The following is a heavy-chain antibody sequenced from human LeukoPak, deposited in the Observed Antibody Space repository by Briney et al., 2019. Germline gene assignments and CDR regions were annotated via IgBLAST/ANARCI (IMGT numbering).Heavy chain of an antibody. D-gene: IGHD3-10*01. J-gene: IGHJ4*02. CDR3: TRGGLTFGGN. CDR2: VSHRGDT. Sequence: PSGTLSLTCAVFGGSISSSNLWSWVRQPPGKGLEWIGEVSHRGDTNYNPSLKSRVTISIDKSKNQFSLRLTSVTAADTAVYYCTRGGLTFGGNWGQGILVTVSS. CDR1: GGSISSSNL. V-gene: IGHV4-4*02.